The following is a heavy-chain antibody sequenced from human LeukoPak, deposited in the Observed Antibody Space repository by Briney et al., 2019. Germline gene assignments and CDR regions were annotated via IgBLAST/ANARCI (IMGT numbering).Heavy chain of an antibody. V-gene: IGHV3-21*01. CDR2: ISSSSSYI. Sequence: GGSLRLSCAASGVTFSSYSMNWVRQAPGKGLEWVSSISSSSSYIYYADSVKGRFTISRDDAKNSLYLQMNSLRAEDTAVYYCARGWAGRNYWGQGTLVTVSS. CDR3: ARGWAGRNY. J-gene: IGHJ4*02. CDR1: GVTFSSYS. D-gene: IGHD1-14*01.